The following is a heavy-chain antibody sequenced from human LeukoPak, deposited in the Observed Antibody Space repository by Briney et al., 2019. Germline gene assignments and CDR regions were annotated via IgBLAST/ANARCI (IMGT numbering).Heavy chain of an antibody. Sequence: GSSVKVSCKASGGTFSSYAISWVRQAPGQGREWMGGIIPIFGTANYAQKFQGRVTITADESTSTAYMELSSLRSEDTAVYYCARSYCSSTSCYTILGWFDPWGQGTLVTVSS. CDR3: ARSYCSSTSCYTILGWFDP. D-gene: IGHD2-2*02. CDR2: IIPIFGTA. CDR1: GGTFSSYA. J-gene: IGHJ5*02. V-gene: IGHV1-69*01.